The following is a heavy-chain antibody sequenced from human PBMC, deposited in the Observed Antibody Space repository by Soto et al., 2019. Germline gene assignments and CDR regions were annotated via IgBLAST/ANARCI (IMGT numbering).Heavy chain of an antibody. V-gene: IGHV1-18*04. J-gene: IGHJ6*02. CDR3: AREYDLWSVYSPRYYGMDV. Sequence: ASVKVSCKASGDAFTSYGISWVRHAPGQGLEWMGWISAYNGNTNYAQKLQGRVTMTTDTSTSTAYMELRSLRSDDTAVYYCAREYDLWSVYSPRYYGMDVWRQGTTVTVSS. CDR2: ISAYNGNT. D-gene: IGHD3-3*01. CDR1: GDAFTSYG.